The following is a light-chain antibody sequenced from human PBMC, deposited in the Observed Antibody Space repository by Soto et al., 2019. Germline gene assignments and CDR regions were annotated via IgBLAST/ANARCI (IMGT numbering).Light chain of an antibody. CDR2: DTS. J-gene: IGKJ3*01. CDR1: QSVSSY. CDR3: QQRTNWPRSFT. Sequence: EIVLTQSPATLSLSPGERATLSSRASQSVSSYLAWYQQKPGQAPRLLIYDTSKRATGIPARFSGSGSGTDFTLTISSLEPEDFAVYYCQQRTNWPRSFTFGPGTKVDIK. V-gene: IGKV3-11*01.